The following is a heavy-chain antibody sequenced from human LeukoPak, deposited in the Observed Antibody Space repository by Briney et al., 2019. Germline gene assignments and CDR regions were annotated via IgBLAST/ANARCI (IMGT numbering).Heavy chain of an antibody. Sequence: PGGSLRLSCAASGFTFSSYWMHWVRQAPGKGLVWVSRINSDGSSTSYADSVKGRFTISRDNAKNTLYLHMNSLRAADTAVYYCARGGSSSWYGSWGQGTLVTVSS. J-gene: IGHJ4*02. D-gene: IGHD6-13*01. CDR3: ARGGSSSWYGS. CDR1: GFTFSSYW. V-gene: IGHV3-74*01. CDR2: INSDGSST.